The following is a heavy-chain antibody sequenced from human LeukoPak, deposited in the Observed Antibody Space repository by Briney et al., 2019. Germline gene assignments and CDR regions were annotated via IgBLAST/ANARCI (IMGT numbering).Heavy chain of an antibody. CDR1: GFTFSSYA. CDR3: AKGPPVPVPNHFDY. V-gene: IGHV3-23*01. Sequence: GGSLRPSCAASGFTFSSYAMSWVRQAPGKGLEWVSAIGGSGYSTYYADSVKGRFTISRDNSKNTLYLQMNSLRAEDTAVYYCAKGPPVPVPNHFDYWGQGTLVTVSS. J-gene: IGHJ4*02. CDR2: IGGSGYST.